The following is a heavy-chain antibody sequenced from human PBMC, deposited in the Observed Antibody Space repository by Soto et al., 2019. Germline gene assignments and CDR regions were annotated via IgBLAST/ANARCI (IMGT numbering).Heavy chain of an antibody. CDR1: GLDFSGFS. Sequence: EVQFLESGGGLVQPGGSLRLSCATSGLDFSGFSMNWVRQAPGKGLEWVSSIGISSTITYYADSVKGRFTISRDNSKSTLYLQMDSLKVEDTASYYCASIPTFMVLTPRDYWGQGTLVTVSA. V-gene: IGHV3-23*05. CDR2: IGISSTIT. CDR3: ASIPTFMVLTPRDY. J-gene: IGHJ4*02. D-gene: IGHD2-21*02.